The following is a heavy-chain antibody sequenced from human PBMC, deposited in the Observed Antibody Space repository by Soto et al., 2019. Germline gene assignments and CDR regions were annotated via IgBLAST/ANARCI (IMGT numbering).Heavy chain of an antibody. CDR3: ARDAVLLWFGELPPNYYYYGMDV. D-gene: IGHD3-10*01. J-gene: IGHJ6*02. V-gene: IGHV3-21*01. Sequence: GGSLRLSCAASGFTFSSYSMNWVRQAPGKGLEWVSSISSSSSYIYYADSVKGRFTISRDNAKNSLYLQMNSLRAEDTAVYYCARDAVLLWFGELPPNYYYYGMDVWGQGTTVTVSS. CDR1: GFTFSSYS. CDR2: ISSSSSYI.